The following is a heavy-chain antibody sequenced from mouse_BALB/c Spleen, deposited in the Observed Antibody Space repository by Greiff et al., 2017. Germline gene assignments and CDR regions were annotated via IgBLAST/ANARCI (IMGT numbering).Heavy chain of an antibody. J-gene: IGHJ3*01. Sequence: EVKLVESGGGLVQPGGSRKLSCAASGFTFSSFGMHWVRQAPEKGLEWVAYISSGSSTIYYADTVKGRFTISRDNPKNTLFLQMTSLRSEDTAMYYCARGPDGWFAYWGQGTLVTVSA. CDR2: ISSGSSTI. CDR3: ARGPDGWFAY. CDR1: GFTFSSFG. D-gene: IGHD2-3*01. V-gene: IGHV5-17*02.